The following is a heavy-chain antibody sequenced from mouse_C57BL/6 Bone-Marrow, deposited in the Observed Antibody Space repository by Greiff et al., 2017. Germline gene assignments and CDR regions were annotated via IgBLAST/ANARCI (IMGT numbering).Heavy chain of an antibody. Sequence: QFQLQQSGAELARPGASAKMSCKASGYTFTSYTLHWVKQRPGQGLEWIGYINPSSGYPKYNQKFKDKATLTADKSSSTAYMQLSSLTSEDSAVYYCARGGRFAYWGQGHRVTVTA. CDR2: INPSSGYP. V-gene: IGHV1-4*01. CDR3: ARGGRFAY. J-gene: IGHJ3*01. CDR1: GYTFTSYT.